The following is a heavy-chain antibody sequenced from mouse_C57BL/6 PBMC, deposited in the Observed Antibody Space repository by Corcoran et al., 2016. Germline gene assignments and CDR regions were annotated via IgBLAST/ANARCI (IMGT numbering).Heavy chain of an antibody. CDR2: ISPGSGNT. D-gene: IGHD2-3*01. V-gene: IGHV1-76*01. CDR3: ARGYDGYYSDY. CDR1: GCTFTDYY. J-gene: IGHJ2*01. Sequence: PLTQAGAELVRPGASLMLSCQASGCTFTDYYVIWVKQRPGQGREGIARISPGSGNTYYNEKFKGKVTLTAEKSSSTAYMQFSSLTSVDSAVYFCARGYDGYYSDYWGQGTTLTVSS.